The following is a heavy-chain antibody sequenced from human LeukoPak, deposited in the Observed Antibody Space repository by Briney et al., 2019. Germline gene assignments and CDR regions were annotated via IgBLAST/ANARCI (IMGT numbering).Heavy chain of an antibody. Sequence: GGSLRLSCAASGFTFDDYAMHWVRQAPGKGLEWVSGISWNSGSIGYADSVKGRFTISRGNAKNSVYLQMNSLRAEDTALYYCAKDEEYDYGGNFQHWGQGTLVTVSS. J-gene: IGHJ1*01. V-gene: IGHV3-9*01. CDR1: GFTFDDYA. CDR2: ISWNSGSI. D-gene: IGHD4-23*01. CDR3: AKDEEYDYGGNFQH.